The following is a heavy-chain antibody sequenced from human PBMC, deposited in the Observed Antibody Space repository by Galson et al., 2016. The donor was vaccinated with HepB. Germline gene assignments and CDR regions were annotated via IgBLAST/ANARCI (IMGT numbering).Heavy chain of an antibody. J-gene: IGHJ3*02. D-gene: IGHD1-26*01. Sequence: SLRLSCASSGFTLSSDYLTWVRQAPGKGLEWVSLIYIGGNTYYADSVKGRFTISRDTSKNTLYLQMNSLRAEETAVYYCATVGASTYGLRSDAFDIWGQGTKVTVSS. CDR1: GFTLSSDY. V-gene: IGHV3-53*01. CDR2: IYIGGNT. CDR3: ATVGASTYGLRSDAFDI.